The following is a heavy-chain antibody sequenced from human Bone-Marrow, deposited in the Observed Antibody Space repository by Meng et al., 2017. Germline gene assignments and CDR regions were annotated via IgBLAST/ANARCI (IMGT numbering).Heavy chain of an antibody. V-gene: IGHV3-23*01. Sequence: GESLKISCAASGFTFSNYAIDWVRQAPGKGLEWVSGVGCSVRGTYYADSVTGRFTISRDNSKNTVSLQMNTLGVEDTAVYYCAKAYSYSWTDAFDMWGQGTMVTVSS. J-gene: IGHJ3*02. D-gene: IGHD5-18*01. CDR1: GFTFSNYA. CDR3: AKAYSYSWTDAFDM. CDR2: VGCSVRGT.